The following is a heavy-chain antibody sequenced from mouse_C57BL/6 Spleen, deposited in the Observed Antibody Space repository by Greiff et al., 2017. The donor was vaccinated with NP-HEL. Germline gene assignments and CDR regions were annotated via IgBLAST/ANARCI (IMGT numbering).Heavy chain of an antibody. Sequence: VQLQQSGPELVKPGASVKISCKASGYAFSSSWMNWVKQRPGKGLEWIGRIYPGDGDTNYNGKFKGKATLTADKSSSTAYMQLSSLTSEDSAVYFCARSDRLTGLAYWGQGTLVTVSA. CDR2: IYPGDGDT. V-gene: IGHV1-82*01. CDR1: GYAFSSSW. J-gene: IGHJ3*01. CDR3: ARSDRLTGLAY. D-gene: IGHD4-1*01.